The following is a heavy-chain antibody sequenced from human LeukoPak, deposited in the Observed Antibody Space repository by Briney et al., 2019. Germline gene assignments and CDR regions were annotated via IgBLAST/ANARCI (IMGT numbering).Heavy chain of an antibody. CDR3: AKRGVVIRVILVGFHKEAYYFDS. CDR2: ISGRGGST. CDR1: GFTFSTYV. J-gene: IGHJ4*02. D-gene: IGHD3-22*01. Sequence: GGSLRLSCVGSGFTFSTYVINWVRQAPGKGLEWVSGISGRGGSTYYADSVKGRFTISRDNSKNTLHLQMNSLRAEDTAVYFCAKRGVVIRVILVGFHKEAYYFDSWGQGALVIVSS. V-gene: IGHV3-23*01.